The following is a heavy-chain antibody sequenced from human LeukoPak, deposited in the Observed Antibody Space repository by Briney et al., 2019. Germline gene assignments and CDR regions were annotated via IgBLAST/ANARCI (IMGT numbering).Heavy chain of an antibody. D-gene: IGHD3-9*01. Sequence: PGGSLRLSCVASGFTFNTYWMHWVRRPPGKGLVWVSRIKSDGSSTSYADSVKGRFTISRDNAKNSLYLQMNSLRAEDTAVYYCARVPQYYDILTGPLGMDVWGQGTTVTVSS. CDR3: ARVPQYYDILTGPLGMDV. J-gene: IGHJ6*02. CDR1: GFTFNTYW. CDR2: IKSDGSST. V-gene: IGHV3-74*01.